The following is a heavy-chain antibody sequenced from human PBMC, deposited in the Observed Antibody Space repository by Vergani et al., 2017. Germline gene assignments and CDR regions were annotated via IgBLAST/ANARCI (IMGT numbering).Heavy chain of an antibody. CDR1: GASIRSSNYY. D-gene: IGHD6-19*01. Sequence: QLQLQESGPGLVKPSATLSLTCSVSGASIRSSNYYWGWNRQPPGKVLEWIASIYYSGSTYYNPSLKSRVTISVDTSKNLFSLNLNSMTVADPAVYHCVIGAVAEFDCGGQGTLVTVSS. CDR2: IYYSGST. CDR3: VIGAVAEFDC. J-gene: IGHJ4*02. V-gene: IGHV4-39*01.